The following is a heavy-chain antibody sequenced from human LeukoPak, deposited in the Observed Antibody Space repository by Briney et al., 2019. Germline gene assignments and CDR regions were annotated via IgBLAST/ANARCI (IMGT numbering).Heavy chain of an antibody. CDR2: IDPSGGST. J-gene: IGHJ4*02. CDR1: GYTFTGYY. CDR3: ARERKTRGSFDY. V-gene: IGHV1-46*01. D-gene: IGHD3-10*01. Sequence: GASVKVSCKASGYTFTGYYMHWVRQAPGQGFEWMGIIDPSGGSTSYAQKFQGRVTMTRDTSSSTVYMELSSLRSDDTAVFYCARERKTRGSFDYWGQGTLVTVAS.